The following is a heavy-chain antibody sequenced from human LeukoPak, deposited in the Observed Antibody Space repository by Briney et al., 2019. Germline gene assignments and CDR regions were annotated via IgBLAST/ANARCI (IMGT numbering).Heavy chain of an antibody. J-gene: IGHJ4*02. CDR2: VYYTGNS. CDR1: GDSISSTNYY. Sequence: SETLSLTCTVSGDSISSTNYYWGWIRQPPGKGLEWIGSVYYTGNSHYNPSLKSRVTISVDTPKNQFSLELRSVTTADTAVYFCARHFYDYVWGTYRNGWDYFDYWGQGILGTVSS. CDR3: ARHFYDYVWGTYRNGWDYFDY. D-gene: IGHD3-16*02. V-gene: IGHV4-39*01.